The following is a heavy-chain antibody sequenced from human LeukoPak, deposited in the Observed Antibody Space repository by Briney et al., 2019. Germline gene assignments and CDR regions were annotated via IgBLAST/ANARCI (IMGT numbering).Heavy chain of an antibody. Sequence: SETLSLTCTVSGGSVKSSSYYWAWIRQPPGKGLEWIATIYYNEATQSNPSLRSRLTISIDTSRNQFSLKLGSVTAADTAVYYCAREDLITTSLGGHWGQGALVTVSS. CDR2: IYYNEAT. CDR3: AREDLITTSLGGH. D-gene: IGHD3-16*01. V-gene: IGHV4-39*07. J-gene: IGHJ4*02. CDR1: GGSVKSSSYY.